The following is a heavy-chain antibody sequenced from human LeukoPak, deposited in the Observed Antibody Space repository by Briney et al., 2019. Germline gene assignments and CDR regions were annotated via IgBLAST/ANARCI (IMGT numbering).Heavy chain of an antibody. CDR1: GGTFSSYA. CDR2: IIPIFGTA. Sequence: ASVKVSCKASGGTFSSYAISWVRQAPGQGLEWMGGIIPIFGTANYAQKFQGRVTITADESTSTSYMELSSLRSEDTAVYYCAVVVPAATPVGFDYWGQGTLVTVSS. CDR3: AVVVPAATPVGFDY. V-gene: IGHV1-69*01. D-gene: IGHD2-2*01. J-gene: IGHJ4*02.